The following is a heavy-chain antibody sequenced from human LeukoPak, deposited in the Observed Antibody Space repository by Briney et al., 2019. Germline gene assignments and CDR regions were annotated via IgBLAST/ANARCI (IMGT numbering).Heavy chain of an antibody. CDR1: GDSVSRSSYY. CDR2: IYYIGST. V-gene: IGHV4-61*01. D-gene: IGHD3-22*01. J-gene: IGHJ4*02. Sequence: SETLSLTCTVSGDSVSRSSYYWTWIRQPPGKGLEWIGYIYYIGSTNYNPSLRSRLTMSVDTSKNQFSLRLSSVIAADTAVYYCARELNYDSSGDYFDYWGQGTLVTVSS. CDR3: ARELNYDSSGDYFDY.